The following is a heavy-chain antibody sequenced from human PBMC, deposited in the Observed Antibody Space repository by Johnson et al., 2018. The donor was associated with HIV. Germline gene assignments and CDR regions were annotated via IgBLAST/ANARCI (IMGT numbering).Heavy chain of an antibody. CDR3: TTDDITGTDDAFDI. D-gene: IGHD1/OR15-1a*01. CDR2: IKSKTDGGTT. J-gene: IGHJ3*02. CDR1: GFTFSNAW. V-gene: IGHV3-15*01. Sequence: VQLVESGGGLVKPGGSLRLSCAASGFTFSNAWMSWVRQAPGKGLEWVGRIKSKTDGGTTDYAAPVTGRFTISRDDSKNTLYLQMNSLKTEDTAVYYCTTDDITGTDDAFDIWGQGTMVTVSS.